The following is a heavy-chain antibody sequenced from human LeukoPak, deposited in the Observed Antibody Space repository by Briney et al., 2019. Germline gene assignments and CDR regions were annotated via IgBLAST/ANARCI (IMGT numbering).Heavy chain of an antibody. CDR2: IIGSGSST. CDR1: GFTFSSYG. J-gene: IGHJ5*02. CDR3: ARPLLYYYGSETYFWFDP. D-gene: IGHD3-10*01. V-gene: IGHV3-23*01. Sequence: HPGGTLRLSCAASGFTFSSYGMSWVRQAPGKGLQWVSVIIGSGSSTYYADSVKGRFTISRDNSRNTLYLQMNSLRADDTAFYYCARPLLYYYGSETYFWFDPWGQGTLVTVSS.